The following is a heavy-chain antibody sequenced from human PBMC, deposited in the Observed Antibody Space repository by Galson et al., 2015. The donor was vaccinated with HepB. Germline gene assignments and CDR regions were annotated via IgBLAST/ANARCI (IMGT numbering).Heavy chain of an antibody. D-gene: IGHD3-10*01. CDR1: GYTFTSYY. CDR2: INPSGGST. CDR3: ARSDYDSGEGDYYFDY. J-gene: IGHJ4*02. V-gene: IGHV1-46*03. Sequence: SVKVSCKASGYTFTSYYMHWVRQAPGQGLEWMGIINPSGGSTSYAQKFQGRVNMTRDTSTSTVYMELSSLRSEDTAVYYCARSDYDSGEGDYYFDYWGQGTLVTVSS.